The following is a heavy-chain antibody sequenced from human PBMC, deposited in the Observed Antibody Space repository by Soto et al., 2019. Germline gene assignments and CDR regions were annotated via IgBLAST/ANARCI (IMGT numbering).Heavy chain of an antibody. CDR1: GISFNSYY. J-gene: IGHJ6*02. Sequence: QVLLHESGPQLVKTSENLSLTCIVSGISFNSYYWAWVRQPVGKGLEWIGHKFPTGSTTYSPSLESRVTIALDKSKNQVSLTLTSVTAADSGVYYCATLYSSFSYTGMDVWGQGTAVTVSS. D-gene: IGHD5-12*01. CDR2: KFPTGST. V-gene: IGHV4-4*07. CDR3: ATLYSSFSYTGMDV.